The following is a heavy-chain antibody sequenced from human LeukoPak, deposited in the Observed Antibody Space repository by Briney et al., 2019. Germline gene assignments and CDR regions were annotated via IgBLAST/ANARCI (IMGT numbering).Heavy chain of an antibody. CDR2: ISNSGSTL. V-gene: IGHV3-11*01. D-gene: IGHD3-10*01. Sequence: GGPLRLSCAACGFAFSDFYMFWIRQAPGKGLEWISYISNSGSTLYYADSVKGRFTISRDNDKNLLYLQMNSLRADDTAVYYCARDALGSYDYWGQGTLVTVSS. CDR3: ARDALGSYDY. J-gene: IGHJ4*02. CDR1: GFAFSDFY.